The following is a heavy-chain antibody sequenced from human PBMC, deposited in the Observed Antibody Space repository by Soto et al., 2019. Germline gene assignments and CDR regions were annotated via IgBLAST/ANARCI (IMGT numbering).Heavy chain of an antibody. CDR1: GGTFSSYA. V-gene: IGHV1-69*13. Sequence: GASVKVSCKASGGTFSSYAISWVRQAPGQGLEWMGGIVPIFGTANYAQKFQGRVTITADESTSTAYMELSSLRSEDTAVYYCARDPLPVTVVTPIQDLGPNWYFDLWGRGTLVTVSS. CDR3: ARDPLPVTVVTPIQDLGPNWYFDL. J-gene: IGHJ2*01. CDR2: IVPIFGTA. D-gene: IGHD2-21*02.